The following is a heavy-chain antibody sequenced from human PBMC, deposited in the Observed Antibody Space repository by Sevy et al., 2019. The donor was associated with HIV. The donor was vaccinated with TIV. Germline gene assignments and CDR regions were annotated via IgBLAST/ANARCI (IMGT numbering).Heavy chain of an antibody. CDR1: GFTFDDYA. V-gene: IGHV3-9*01. J-gene: IGHJ6*03. Sequence: SLSLSCAASGFTFDDYAMHWVRQAPGKDLEWVSGSSWNSGSIGYADSVKGRFTISRDNSKNSLYLQMNSLRAEDTALYYCAKDWAATNYYYMDVWGKGTTVTVSS. D-gene: IGHD1-7*01. CDR3: AKDWAATNYYYMDV. CDR2: SSWNSGSI.